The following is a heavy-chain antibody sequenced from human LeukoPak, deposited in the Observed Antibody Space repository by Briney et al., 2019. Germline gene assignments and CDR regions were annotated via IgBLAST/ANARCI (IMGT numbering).Heavy chain of an antibody. J-gene: IGHJ4*02. V-gene: IGHV3-74*03. Sequence: GGSLRLSCVASGFTLRTNWMNWVRQGPGKALLWVARIDRDGTLMTHADSVEGRFTISRDNAQNTVYLQMNDLRDEDTATYYCVRDLGDYWGQGTLVTVSS. CDR2: IDRDGTLM. CDR3: VRDLGDY. CDR1: GFTLRTNW.